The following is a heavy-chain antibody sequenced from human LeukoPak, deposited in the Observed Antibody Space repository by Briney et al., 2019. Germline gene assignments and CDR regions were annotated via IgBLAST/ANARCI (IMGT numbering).Heavy chain of an antibody. CDR3: AKVGAGYDNLSY. D-gene: IGHD5-12*01. CDR2: ISGSGGST. CDR1: GFTFSSYW. Sequence: GGSLRLSCAASGFTFSSYWMHWVRQAPGKGLVWVSAISGSGGSTYYADSVKGRFTISRDSSKNTLYLQMNSLRAEDTAVYYCAKVGAGYDNLSYWGQGTLVTVSS. V-gene: IGHV3-23*01. J-gene: IGHJ4*02.